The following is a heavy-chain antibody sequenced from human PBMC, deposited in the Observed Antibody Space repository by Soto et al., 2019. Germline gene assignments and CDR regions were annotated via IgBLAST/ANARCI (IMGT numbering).Heavy chain of an antibody. D-gene: IGHD1-26*01. J-gene: IGHJ5*02. V-gene: IGHV3-23*01. CDR2: ISGSGFKK. CDR1: GFNFENFG. CDR3: AKNQGVELVPLATVDWFDP. Sequence: GSLRLSCAASGFNFENFGMSWVRQAPGKGLEWISSISGSGFKKYYADSVKGRFTISRDNSKSTVYLELNNLSAEDTAVYHCAKNQGVELVPLATVDWFDPWGQGSVVTVSS.